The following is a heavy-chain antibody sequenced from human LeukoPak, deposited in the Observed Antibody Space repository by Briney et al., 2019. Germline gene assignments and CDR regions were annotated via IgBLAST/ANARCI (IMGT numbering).Heavy chain of an antibody. D-gene: IGHD6-6*01. V-gene: IGHV4-4*07. CDR3: AGPWGSSSQIPYYYYGMDV. CDR2: IYTSGST. CDR1: GGSISSYY. Sequence: PSETLSLTCTVSGGSISSYYWSWIRQPAGKGLEWIGRIYTSGSTNYNPSLKSRVTMSVDTSKNQFSLKLSSVTAADTAVYYCAGPWGSSSQIPYYYYGMDVWGQGTTVTVSS. J-gene: IGHJ6*02.